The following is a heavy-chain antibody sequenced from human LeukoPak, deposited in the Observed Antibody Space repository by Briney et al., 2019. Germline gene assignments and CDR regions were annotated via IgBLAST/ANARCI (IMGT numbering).Heavy chain of an antibody. D-gene: IGHD6-19*01. CDR3: ARAGVYSSGWYSFDY. V-gene: IGHV1-2*02. CDR1: GYTFTGYY. J-gene: IGHJ4*02. Sequence: GASVKVSCRASGYTFTGYYMHWVRQAPGQGLEWMGWINPNSGSTNYAQKFQGRVTMTRDTSISTAYMVLSRLRSDDTAVYYCARAGVYSSGWYSFDYWGQGTLVTVSS. CDR2: INPNSGST.